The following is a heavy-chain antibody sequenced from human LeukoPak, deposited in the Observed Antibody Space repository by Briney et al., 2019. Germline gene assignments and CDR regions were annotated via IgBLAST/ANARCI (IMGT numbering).Heavy chain of an antibody. Sequence: PGGSLRLSCAASGLTFSNYAMSWVRQAPGKGLEWVSGISGSGGSTYYADSVKGHFTISRDNSKNTLYLQMNSLRAEDTAIYYCAKDLIAYSYGHAGLSNFDYWGQGTLVTVSS. J-gene: IGHJ4*02. CDR1: GLTFSNYA. V-gene: IGHV3-23*01. CDR3: AKDLIAYSYGHAGLSNFDY. D-gene: IGHD5-18*01. CDR2: ISGSGGST.